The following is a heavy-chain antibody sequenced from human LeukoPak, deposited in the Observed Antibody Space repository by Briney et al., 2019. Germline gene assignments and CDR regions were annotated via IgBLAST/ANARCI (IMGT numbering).Heavy chain of an antibody. CDR1: GYTFTNYA. Sequence: ASVTVSCKGSGYTFTNYAVHWVRQAPGQRLEWMGWINAGNGNTKYSQKFQGRVTITRDTSASTAYMELSSLRSEDTAVYYCARGAGNGDYFDYWGQGTLVTVSS. V-gene: IGHV1-3*01. CDR2: INAGNGNT. J-gene: IGHJ4*02. CDR3: ARGAGNGDYFDY. D-gene: IGHD4-17*01.